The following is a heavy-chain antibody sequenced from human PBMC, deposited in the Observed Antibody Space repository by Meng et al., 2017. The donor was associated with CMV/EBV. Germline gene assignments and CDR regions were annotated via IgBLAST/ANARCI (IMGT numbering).Heavy chain of an antibody. J-gene: IGHJ5*02. Sequence: SVKVSCKASGGTFNNYAITWVRQAPGQGLEWMGGVIPRLGGPDFAQKFQGRLTITADKATSVVNMELSSLTSEDTAVYYCASHFHLGYCNTPTCYRSFDPWGQGTLVTVSS. D-gene: IGHD2-2*02. CDR1: GGTFNNYA. V-gene: IGHV1-69*10. CDR2: VIPRLGGP. CDR3: ASHFHLGYCNTPTCYRSFDP.